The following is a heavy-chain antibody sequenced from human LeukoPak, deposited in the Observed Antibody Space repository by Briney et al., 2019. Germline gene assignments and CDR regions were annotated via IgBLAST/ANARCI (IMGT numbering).Heavy chain of an antibody. CDR2: ISSSSSYI. CDR1: GFTFSSYS. CDR3: ARAPEGYNYGWEYYLDV. V-gene: IGHV3-21*01. Sequence: GGSLRLSCAASGFTFSSYSMNWVRQAPGEGLGWVSSISSSSSYIYYADSVKGRFTISRDNAKNSLYLQMNSLRAEDAAVYYCARAPEGYNYGWEYYLDVWGEGTTVTVSS. J-gene: IGHJ6*03. D-gene: IGHD5-18*01.